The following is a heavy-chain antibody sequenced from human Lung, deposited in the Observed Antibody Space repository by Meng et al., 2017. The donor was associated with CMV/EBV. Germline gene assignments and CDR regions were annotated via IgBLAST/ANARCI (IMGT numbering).Heavy chain of an antibody. V-gene: IGHV1-46*04. CDR3: ARERDATYYFHN. CDR2: NNPRDGDT. CDR1: GDIFTYYH. J-gene: IGHJ4*02. Sequence: HVGLVQSGCGVMKPGASVKVSCKASGDIFTYYHLHWVRQAPGQGLEWVGINNPRDGDTSYSQKLRGRVTLTRDTSTSTAYMELSSLSSGDTAVYYCARERDATYYFHNWGQGTLVTVSS. D-gene: IGHD5-24*01.